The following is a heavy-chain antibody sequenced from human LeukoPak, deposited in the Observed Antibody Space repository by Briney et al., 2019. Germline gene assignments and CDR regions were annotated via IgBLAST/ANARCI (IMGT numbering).Heavy chain of an antibody. V-gene: IGHV1-2*02. D-gene: IGHD3-22*01. CDR2: INPNSGGT. CDR3: ARIRSGFSYYYYGMDV. CDR1: GYTFTGYY. J-gene: IGHJ6*02. Sequence: ASVKVSCKASGYTFTGYYMHWVRQAPGQGLEWMGWINPNSGGTNYAQKFQGRVTMTRDTSISTAYMELSRLRSDDTAVYYCARIRSGFSYYYYGMDVWGQGTTVTVSS.